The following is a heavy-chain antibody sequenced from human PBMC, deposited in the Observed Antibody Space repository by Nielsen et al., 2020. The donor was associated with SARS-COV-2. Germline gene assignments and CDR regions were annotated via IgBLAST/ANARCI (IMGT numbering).Heavy chain of an antibody. CDR2: ISWNSGSI. V-gene: IGHV3-9*01. Sequence: GGSLRLSRAASGFTFSNYWMSWVRQAPGKGLEWVSGISWNSGSIGYADSVKGRFTISRDNAKNSLYLQMNSLRAEDTALYYCAKAVDIVATILGGMDVWGQGTTVTVSS. D-gene: IGHD5-12*01. J-gene: IGHJ6*02. CDR1: GFTFSNYW. CDR3: AKAVDIVATILGGMDV.